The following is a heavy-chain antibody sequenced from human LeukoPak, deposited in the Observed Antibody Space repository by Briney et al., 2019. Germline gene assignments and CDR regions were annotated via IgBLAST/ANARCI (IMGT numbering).Heavy chain of an antibody. J-gene: IGHJ4*02. V-gene: IGHV1-69*13. D-gene: IGHD3-16*01. CDR2: IIPIFGTA. CDR1: GGTFSSYA. CDR3: ARVGTGGEFDY. Sequence: ASVKVSCKASGGTFSSYAISWVRQAPGQGLEWMGGIIPIFGTANYAQKFQGRVTITADESTSTAYMELNSLRAEDTAVYYCARVGTGGEFDYWGQGTLVTVSS.